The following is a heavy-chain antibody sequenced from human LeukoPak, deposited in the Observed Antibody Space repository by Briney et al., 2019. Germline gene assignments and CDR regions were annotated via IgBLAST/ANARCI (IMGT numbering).Heavy chain of an antibody. V-gene: IGHV4-61*02. Sequence: PSQTLSLTCTVSSGSISSGSYYWSWIRQPAGKGLEWIGRIYTSGSTNYNPSLKSRVTISVDTSKNQFSLKLSSVTAADTAVYYCARDGSRGSFYFDYWGQGTLVTVSS. CDR2: IYTSGST. J-gene: IGHJ4*02. D-gene: IGHD3-10*01. CDR3: ARDGSRGSFYFDY. CDR1: SGSISSGSYY.